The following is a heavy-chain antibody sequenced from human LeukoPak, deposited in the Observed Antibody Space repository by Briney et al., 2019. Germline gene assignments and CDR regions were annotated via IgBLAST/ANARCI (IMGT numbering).Heavy chain of an antibody. V-gene: IGHV4-39*01. CDR2: IYYSGST. CDR3: ARLRLRYFDY. J-gene: IGHJ4*02. Sequence: SETLSLTCTVSGGSISSSSYYWGWIRQPPGKGLEWIGSIYYSGSTYYNPSLKSRVAISVDTSKNQFSLKLSSVTAADTAVYYCARLRLRYFDYWGQGTLVTVSS. CDR1: GGSISSSSYY. D-gene: IGHD3-3*01.